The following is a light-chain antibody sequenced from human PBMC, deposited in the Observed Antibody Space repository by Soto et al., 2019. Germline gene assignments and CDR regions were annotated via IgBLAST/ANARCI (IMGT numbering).Light chain of an antibody. CDR3: QQFSSYPLT. CDR1: QSVNTKY. V-gene: IGKV3-20*01. Sequence: EIVLTQSPGTLSLSPVERATLSCMASQSVNTKYLAWYQQKPGQAPRLLISGVSSRATGIPDRFSGSGSGTDFTLTISRLEPEDFAVYYCQQFSSYPLTFGGGTKVDIK. CDR2: GVS. J-gene: IGKJ4*01.